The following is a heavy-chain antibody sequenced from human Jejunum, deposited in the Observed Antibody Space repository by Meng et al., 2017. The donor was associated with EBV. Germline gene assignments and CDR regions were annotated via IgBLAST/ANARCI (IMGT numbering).Heavy chain of an antibody. V-gene: IGHV4-59*01. CDR2: IYYSVST. CDR1: GVSMSNFY. J-gene: IGHJ4*02. D-gene: IGHD3-10*01. Sequence: QVQLEESGPGLVKPSESLSLTCTVSGVSMSNFYWRWFRQPPGKGLQCIGYIYYSVSTNYNPALKSRVTISVDTAKNQFSLSLSSVTAAVTAVSYCASGGGRPEYWGQGILVTVSS. CDR3: ASGGGRPEY.